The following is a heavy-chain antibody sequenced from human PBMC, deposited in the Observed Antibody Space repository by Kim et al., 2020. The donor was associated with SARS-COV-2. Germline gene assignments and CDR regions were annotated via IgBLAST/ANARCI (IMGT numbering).Heavy chain of an antibody. D-gene: IGHD3-10*01. CDR1: GFRFSNYW. V-gene: IGHV3-74*01. CDR3: TVVGTGRPY. J-gene: IGHJ4*02. Sequence: GGSLRLSCAASGFRFSNYWMHWVRQVPGKGLVWVSHVTSDGTYTSYADSVKGRCTISRDNAKNTVYLQMNSLRVDDTAVYYCTVVGTGRPYWGQGNLVTVSS. CDR2: VTSDGTYT.